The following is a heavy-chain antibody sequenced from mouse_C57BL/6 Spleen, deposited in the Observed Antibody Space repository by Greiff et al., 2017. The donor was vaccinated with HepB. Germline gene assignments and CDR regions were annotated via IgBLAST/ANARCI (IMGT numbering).Heavy chain of an antibody. CDR3: ARDRVYYSNYVPFDD. J-gene: IGHJ2*01. V-gene: IGHV5-4*01. D-gene: IGHD2-5*01. CDR1: GFTFSSYA. CDR2: ISDGGSYT. Sequence: EVQGVESGGGLVKPGGSLKLSCAASGFTFSSYAMSWVRQTPEKGLEWVATISDGGSYTYYPDNVKGRFTISRDNAKNNLYLQMSHLKSEDTAMYYCARDRVYYSNYVPFDDWGQGTTLTVSS.